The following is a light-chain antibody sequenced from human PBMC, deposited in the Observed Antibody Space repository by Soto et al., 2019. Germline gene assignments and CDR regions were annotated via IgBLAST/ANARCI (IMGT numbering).Light chain of an antibody. Sequence: EIVLTQSPGTLSLSPGERAILSCRTSQSISNGYLAWFQQKPGQAPRLLIYYISQRATGIPDRFSGSGSGTDFTLTISRLEPEDFAEYYCQQSGASPETFGQGTKLEIK. CDR3: QQSGASPET. V-gene: IGKV3-20*01. CDR2: YIS. J-gene: IGKJ2*01. CDR1: QSISNGY.